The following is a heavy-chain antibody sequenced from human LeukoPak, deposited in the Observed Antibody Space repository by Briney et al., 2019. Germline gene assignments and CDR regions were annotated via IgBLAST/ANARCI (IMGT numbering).Heavy chain of an antibody. CDR2: MNPNSGNT. J-gene: IGHJ4*02. Sequence: GASVKVSCKASGYTFISYDINWVRQATGQGLEWMGWMNPNSGNTGYAQKFQGRVTMTRNTSISTAYMELSSLRSEDTAVYYCARAPPRRGYSGYDSYYWGQGTLVTVSS. D-gene: IGHD5-12*01. V-gene: IGHV1-8*01. CDR3: ARAPPRRGYSGYDSYY. CDR1: GYTFISYD.